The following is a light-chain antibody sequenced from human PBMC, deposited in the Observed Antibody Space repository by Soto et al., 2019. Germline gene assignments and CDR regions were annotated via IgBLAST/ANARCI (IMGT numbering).Light chain of an antibody. J-gene: IGLJ2*01. V-gene: IGLV1-40*01. CDR2: GNS. CDR3: CSYAGSVV. Sequence: QLVLTQPPSVSGAPGQRVTISCTGSGSNIGAGYDVHWYQQLPGTAPKLLIYGNSNRPSGVSNRFSGSKSGNTASLTISGLQAEDEADYYCCSYAGSVVFGGGTKLTVL. CDR1: GSNIGAGYD.